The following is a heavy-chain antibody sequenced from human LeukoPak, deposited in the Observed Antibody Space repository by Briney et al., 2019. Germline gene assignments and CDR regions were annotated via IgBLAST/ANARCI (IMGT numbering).Heavy chain of an antibody. D-gene: IGHD2-21*02. CDR3: ARGEVVTAFIYYYYMDV. CDR2: INTNSAGT. Sequence: GASVKVSCKASGYTFTGYYMHWGRQAPGQGLELMGCINTNSAGTNNAQKFQGRVTMTRDTAISTAYMELSRLRSDDTAVYYCARGEVVTAFIYYYYMDVWGKGTTVTVSS. CDR1: GYTFTGYY. V-gene: IGHV1-2*02. J-gene: IGHJ6*03.